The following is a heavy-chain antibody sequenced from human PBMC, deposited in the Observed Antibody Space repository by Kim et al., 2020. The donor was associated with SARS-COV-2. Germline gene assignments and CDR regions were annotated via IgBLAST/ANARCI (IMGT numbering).Heavy chain of an antibody. D-gene: IGHD1-1*01. J-gene: IGHJ3*02. CDR3: TSVAGTTLAFWDALD. V-gene: IGHV3-73*01. CDR2: IRSKANSYAK. CDR1: GFIFSGSA. Sequence: GGSLRLSCAASGFIFSGSAMHWVRQAPGKGLEWVGGIRSKANSYAKVYAASVKGRFSIYRDDKKTTTYLHMNSLKTEDMSLYYSTSVAGTTLAFWDALD.